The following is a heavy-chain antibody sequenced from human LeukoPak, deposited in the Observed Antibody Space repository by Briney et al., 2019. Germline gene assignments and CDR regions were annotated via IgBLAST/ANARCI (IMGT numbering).Heavy chain of an antibody. CDR2: IYYSGST. CDR3: ARDRLVRYSGSPIDY. J-gene: IGHJ4*02. V-gene: IGHV4-34*01. D-gene: IGHD1-26*01. Sequence: SETLSLTCAVSGGSFSAFFWRWIRQPPGKGLEWIGSIYYSGSTYYNPSLKSRVTISVDTSKNQFSLKLSSVTAADTAVYYCARDRLVRYSGSPIDYWGQGTLVTVSS. CDR1: GGSFSAFF.